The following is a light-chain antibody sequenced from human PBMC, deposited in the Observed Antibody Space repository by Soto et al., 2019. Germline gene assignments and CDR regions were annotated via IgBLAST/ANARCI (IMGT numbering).Light chain of an antibody. V-gene: IGKV3-11*01. J-gene: IGKJ3*01. CDR1: QSVSSY. CDR2: DTS. CDR3: QQRSTWPRIT. Sequence: EVVLTQSPATLSLSPGERATLSCRASQSVSSYLAWYQQKPGQAPRLLIYDTSTRATGIPARFSGGGSGTDSVLIINSLEPEDFAVYYCQQRSTWPRITFGPGTKVDIK.